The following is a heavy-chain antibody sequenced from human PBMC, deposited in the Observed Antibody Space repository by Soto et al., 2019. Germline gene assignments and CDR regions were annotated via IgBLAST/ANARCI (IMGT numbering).Heavy chain of an antibody. CDR2: ISYDGSTK. V-gene: IGHV3-30*18. Sequence: QVQLVESGGGVVQPGRSLRLSCAASGFIFSNFGMHWVRQAPGKGLEWVAVISYDGSTKYYADSVTGRFTISRDKSKNTLYLQMNSLRGDATAVYSGAQDGSSSSPHYGYYSCMDAWGQGTTVTVSS. CDR1: GFIFSNFG. CDR3: AQDGSSSSPHYGYYSCMDA. D-gene: IGHD6-13*01. J-gene: IGHJ6*02.